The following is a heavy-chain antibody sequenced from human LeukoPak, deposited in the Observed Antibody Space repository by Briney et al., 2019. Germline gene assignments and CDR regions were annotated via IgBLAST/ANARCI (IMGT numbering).Heavy chain of an antibody. CDR2: IWYDGSNK. CDR1: GFTFSSYG. J-gene: IGHJ4*02. V-gene: IGHV3-33*06. CDR3: AKDLPPMKGLDY. Sequence: VRCLRLSSAAPGFTFSSYGMHWVRQAPGKGLEWVAVIWYDGSNKYYADCVKGRFTISRDNSKNTLYLQMNRLKAEDTAVYYCAKDLPPMKGLDYRGRGTLVTVSS.